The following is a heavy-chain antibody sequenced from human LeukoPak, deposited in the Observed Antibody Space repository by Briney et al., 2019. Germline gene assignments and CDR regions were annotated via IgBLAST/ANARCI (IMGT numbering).Heavy chain of an antibody. Sequence: SETLSLTCAVYGVSFSGYYWSWIRQPPGKGLEWIGEINHSGSTNYNPSLKSRVTISVDTSKNQFSLKLSSVTAADTAVYYCALYYYGSGSDYWGQGTLVTVSS. CDR1: GVSFSGYY. CDR2: INHSGST. V-gene: IGHV4-34*01. D-gene: IGHD3-10*01. CDR3: ALYYYGSGSDY. J-gene: IGHJ4*02.